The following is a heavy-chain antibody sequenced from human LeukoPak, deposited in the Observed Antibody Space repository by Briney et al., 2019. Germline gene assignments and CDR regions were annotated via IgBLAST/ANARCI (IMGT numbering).Heavy chain of an antibody. D-gene: IGHD6-6*01. CDR3: ARSQYSSSSVL. V-gene: IGHV3-7*05. CDR2: IKQDGSEK. CDR1: GFTFSTYW. Sequence: GGSLRLSCAASGFTFSTYWMTWVRQAPGKGLEWVANIKQDGSEKYYVDSVKGRFTISRDNAKNSLYLQMNSLRAEDTAVYYCARSQYSSSSVLWGQGTMVTVSS. J-gene: IGHJ3*01.